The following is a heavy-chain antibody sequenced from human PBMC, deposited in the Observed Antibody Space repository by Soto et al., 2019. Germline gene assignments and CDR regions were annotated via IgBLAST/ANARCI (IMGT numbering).Heavy chain of an antibody. CDR2: VKTKAQGERK. V-gene: IGHV3-15*07. J-gene: IGHJ4*02. CDR1: GFIFPDAW. D-gene: IGHD2-15*01. Sequence: GGSLRPSCANSGFIFPDAWVNLVRQAPGKGLEWVGRVKTKAQGERKDYGEAVQGRFTISRDDSKNSLHLQMTSLRTEDTAVYYCTTGSVEGYWGQGVLVTVSS. CDR3: TTGSVEGY.